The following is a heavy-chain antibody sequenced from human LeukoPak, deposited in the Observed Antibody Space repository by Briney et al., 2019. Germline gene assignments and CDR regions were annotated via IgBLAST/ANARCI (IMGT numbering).Heavy chain of an antibody. J-gene: IGHJ5*02. CDR3: AKDRDSSSWTPAGFDP. CDR2: ISYDGSNK. V-gene: IGHV3-30*18. CDR1: GFTFSSYG. D-gene: IGHD6-13*01. Sequence: GRSLRLSCAASGFTFSSYGMHWGRQAPGKGLGWLAVISYDGSNKYYADSVKGRFTISRDNSKNTLYLQMNSLRAEDTAVYYCAKDRDSSSWTPAGFDPWGQGTLVTVSS.